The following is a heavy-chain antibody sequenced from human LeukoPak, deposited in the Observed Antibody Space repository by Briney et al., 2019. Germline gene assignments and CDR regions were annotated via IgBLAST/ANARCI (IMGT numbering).Heavy chain of an antibody. D-gene: IGHD2-2*01. CDR2: IWYDGSNK. CDR3: ARDWGYCSSTSCHVFDY. V-gene: IGHV3-33*01. Sequence: GRSLRLSCAASGFTFSSYGMHWVRQAPGKGLEWVAVIWYDGSNKYYADSVKGRFTISRDNSKNTLYLQMNSLRVEDTAVYYCARDWGYCSSTSCHVFDYWGQGTLVTVSS. CDR1: GFTFSSYG. J-gene: IGHJ4*02.